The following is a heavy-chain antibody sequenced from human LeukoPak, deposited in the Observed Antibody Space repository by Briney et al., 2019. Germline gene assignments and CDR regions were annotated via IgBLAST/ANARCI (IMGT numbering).Heavy chain of an antibody. CDR3: ARDSVGQQLVPGAVFDI. D-gene: IGHD6-13*01. CDR1: GYTFLSHG. CDR2: TSASNGNT. J-gene: IGHJ3*02. V-gene: IGHV1-18*01. Sequence: ASVKVSCKASGYTFLSHGITWVRQAPGQGLEWMGWTSASNGNTKYAQKLQGRVTMTTDTSTSTAYMEMRSLRSDDTAVYYCARDSVGQQLVPGAVFDIWGQGTTVTVSS.